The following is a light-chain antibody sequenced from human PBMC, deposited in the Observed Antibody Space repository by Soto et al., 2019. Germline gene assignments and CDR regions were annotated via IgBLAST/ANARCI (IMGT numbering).Light chain of an antibody. CDR1: QSIRDA. V-gene: IGKV1-17*01. J-gene: IGKJ2*01. CDR2: PAS. CDR3: LQHSDSPFT. Sequence: DIPMTQSPSSLSASVGDRVTITCRASQSIRDALGWYQQKPGKVPKRLIYPASSLQNGVPSRFSGSGSETVFTLTISSLQPEDFATYFCLQHSDSPFTFGQGTRLEI.